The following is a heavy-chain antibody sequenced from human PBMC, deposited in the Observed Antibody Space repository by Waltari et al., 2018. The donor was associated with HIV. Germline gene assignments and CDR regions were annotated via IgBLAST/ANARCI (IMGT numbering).Heavy chain of an antibody. CDR2: IYHRGRT. D-gene: IGHD3-10*01. Sequence: QVQLQESGPGLVKPSETLSLTCAVSGYSISSGYYWGWIRQPPGKGLEWIGSIYHRGRTYYNPSLNSRVIISVDTSKNQLSLNVTSVTAADTAVYYCARGPYGFDFWGQGTLVLVSS. CDR1: GYSISSGYY. J-gene: IGHJ4*02. CDR3: ARGPYGFDF. V-gene: IGHV4-38-2*01.